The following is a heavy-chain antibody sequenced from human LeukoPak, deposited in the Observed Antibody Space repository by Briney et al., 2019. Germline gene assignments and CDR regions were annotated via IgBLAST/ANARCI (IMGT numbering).Heavy chain of an antibody. Sequence: ASVKVSCKASGGTFSSYAINWVRPAPGQGLEWMGGIIPIIGKSNYAQKFQGRVTITAVESMSTAYMELSSLRSEDTAVYYCATGWLAETTVVTPYNYWGQGSLVTVSS. CDR1: GGTFSSYA. V-gene: IGHV1-69*13. D-gene: IGHD4-23*01. CDR3: ATGWLAETTVVTPYNY. CDR2: IIPIIGKS. J-gene: IGHJ4*02.